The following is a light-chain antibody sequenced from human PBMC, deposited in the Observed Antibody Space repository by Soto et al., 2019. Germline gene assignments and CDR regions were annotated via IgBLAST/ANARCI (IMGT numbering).Light chain of an antibody. J-gene: IGKJ1*01. Sequence: EIVLTQSPGTLSSSLGERATLSCRASQSVSSNFLAWYQQKPGQAPRHLIYAASSRATGIPDRFSGSGSGTDCSLTISRLEPEDFAVYDCQQYVSSPLTFGQGTKVDI. CDR1: QSVSSNF. CDR3: QQYVSSPLT. V-gene: IGKV3-20*01. CDR2: AAS.